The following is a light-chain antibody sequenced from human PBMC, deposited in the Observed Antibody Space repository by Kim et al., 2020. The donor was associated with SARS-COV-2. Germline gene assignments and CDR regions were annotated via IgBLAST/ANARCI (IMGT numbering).Light chain of an antibody. Sequence: SYELTQPPSVSVAPGKTARITCGGNNIGSKNVHWYQQRPGQAPVLVIYYDDDRPSGIPERFSGSNSDNTATLTIGRVEVGDEADYYCQVWDSSSDNVVFG. CDR3: QVWDSSSDNVV. CDR2: YDD. J-gene: IGLJ3*02. CDR1: NIGSKN. V-gene: IGLV3-21*04.